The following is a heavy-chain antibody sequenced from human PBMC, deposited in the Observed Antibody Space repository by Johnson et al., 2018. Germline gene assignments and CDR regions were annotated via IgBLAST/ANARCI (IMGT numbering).Heavy chain of an antibody. Sequence: VQLVQSGGGVVQPGRSLRLSCAASGFTFSSYGMHWVRQAPGKGLEWVAVISSDGSNKYYADSVKGRFTSSRDTSKNTLYLQMNSLRAEDTAVDYCGKGDRGWRFQHWGQGTLVTGSS. CDR1: GFTFSSYG. CDR2: ISSDGSNK. J-gene: IGHJ1*01. CDR3: GKGDRGWRFQH. V-gene: IGHV3-30*18. D-gene: IGHD6-19*01.